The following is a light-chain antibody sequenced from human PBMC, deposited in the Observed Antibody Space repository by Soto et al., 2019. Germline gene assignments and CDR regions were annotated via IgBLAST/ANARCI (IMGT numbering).Light chain of an antibody. Sequence: PGERVTLSCRASQSVSSSYLTWYQQKPGQAPRLLIYGASTRATSILARFSGSGSGTDFTLTISSLQPEDFAVYYCQQDYTRFTFGPGTKVDIK. CDR2: GAS. CDR3: QQDYTRFT. CDR1: QSVSSSY. V-gene: IGKV3D-7*01. J-gene: IGKJ3*01.